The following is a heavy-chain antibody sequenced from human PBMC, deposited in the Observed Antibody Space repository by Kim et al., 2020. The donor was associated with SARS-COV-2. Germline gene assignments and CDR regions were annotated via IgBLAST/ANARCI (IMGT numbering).Heavy chain of an antibody. CDR2: LYWDDDK. CDR1: GFSLTTSGVG. J-gene: IGHJ4*02. D-gene: IGHD3-16*01. Sequence: SGPTLVKPTQTLTLTCTFSGFSLTTSGVGVGWIRQPPGKALEWLALLYWDDDKRYSPSLKNRLTITKDTSKNQVVLTLTNMDFVDTATYYCAHWVPREFDFWGQGTLVTVSA. CDR3: AHWVPREFDF. V-gene: IGHV2-5*02.